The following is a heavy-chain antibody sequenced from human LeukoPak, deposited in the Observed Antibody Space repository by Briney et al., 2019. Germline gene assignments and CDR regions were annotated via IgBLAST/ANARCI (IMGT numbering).Heavy chain of an antibody. CDR3: ARRYDFWSGYYRYYFDY. Sequence: SETLSLTCAVYGGSFSGYYWSWIRQPPGKGLDWIGEINHSGSTNYNPSLKSRVTISVDTSKNQFSLKLSSVTAADTAVYYCARRYDFWSGYYRYYFDYWGQGTLVTVSS. V-gene: IGHV4-34*01. CDR2: INHSGST. CDR1: GGSFSGYY. D-gene: IGHD3-3*01. J-gene: IGHJ4*02.